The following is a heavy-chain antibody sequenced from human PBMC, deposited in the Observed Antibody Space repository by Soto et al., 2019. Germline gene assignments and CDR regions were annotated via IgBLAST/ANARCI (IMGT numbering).Heavy chain of an antibody. CDR3: ARDEVAAMQGRYGMDV. D-gene: IGHD5-18*01. Sequence: GGSLRLSCAASGLPFSNYAMTWVRQAPGKGLEWVSIISASGYSAYYGGAVKGRFTTSRDNFRSTLYLQMNGLRAEDTAVYYCARDEVAAMQGRYGMDVWGQGTTVTVSS. J-gene: IGHJ6*02. CDR1: GLPFSNYA. CDR2: ISASGYSA. V-gene: IGHV3-23*01.